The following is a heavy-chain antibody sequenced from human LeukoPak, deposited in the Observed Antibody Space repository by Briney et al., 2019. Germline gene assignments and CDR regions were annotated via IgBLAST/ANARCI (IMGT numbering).Heavy chain of an antibody. V-gene: IGHV3-66*03. CDR3: ARDRAVTQVWVEFDS. J-gene: IGHJ5*01. D-gene: IGHD3-16*01. Sequence: GGSLTLSCAGSGFSVSNYYMNWLRQAPGKGLEWVSLIRDSGATFYADSVKGRFTISRDNSKNTIYLQMNRLRVEDTAVYFCARDRAVTQVWVEFDSWGQGTQVTVSS. CDR1: GFSVSNYY. CDR2: IRDSGAT.